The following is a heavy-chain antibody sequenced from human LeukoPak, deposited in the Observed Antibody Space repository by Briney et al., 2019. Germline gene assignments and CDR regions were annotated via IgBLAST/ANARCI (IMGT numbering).Heavy chain of an antibody. CDR1: GGSFSGYY. CDR3: ALWGYCSSTSCYTNYYYYMDV. Sequence: PSETLSLTCAVYGGSFSGYYWSWIRQPPGKGLEWIGEVNHSGSTNYNPSLKSRVTISVDTSKNQFSLKLSSVTAADTAVHYCALWGYCSSTSCYTNYYYYMDVWGKGTTVTVSS. J-gene: IGHJ6*03. CDR2: VNHSGST. D-gene: IGHD2-2*02. V-gene: IGHV4-34*01.